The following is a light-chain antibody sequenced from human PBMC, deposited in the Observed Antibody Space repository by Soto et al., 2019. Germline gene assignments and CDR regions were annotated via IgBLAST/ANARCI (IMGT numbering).Light chain of an antibody. J-gene: IGKJ2*01. CDR1: QSISNNY. CDR3: QQYGSSPST. V-gene: IGKV3-20*01. CDR2: VAS. Sequence: EIVLTQSPGTLSLSPGERATLSCRASQSISNNYLAWYQQKPGQAPRLLIYVASNRATGIPDRFSGSGSGTDFTLTISILEPEDFPLYFCQQYGSSPSTFGQRAKLEIK.